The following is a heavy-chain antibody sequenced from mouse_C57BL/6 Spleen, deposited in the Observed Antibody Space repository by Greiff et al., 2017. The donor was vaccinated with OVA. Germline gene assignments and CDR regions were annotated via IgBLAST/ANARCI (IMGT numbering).Heavy chain of an antibody. CDR1: CYTFTSYW. CDR2: IDPSDSYT. V-gene: IGHV1-50*01. Sequence: QVQLQQPGAELVKPGASVKLSCKASCYTFTSYWMQWVKQRPGQGLEWIGEIDPSDSYTNDNQKFKGKATLTVDTASSTAYMQHRSLTSEDYAVYYCARSGGYLYYNDDWGQGTTLTVSS. J-gene: IGHJ2*01. CDR3: ARSGGYLYYNDD. D-gene: IGHD5-1*01.